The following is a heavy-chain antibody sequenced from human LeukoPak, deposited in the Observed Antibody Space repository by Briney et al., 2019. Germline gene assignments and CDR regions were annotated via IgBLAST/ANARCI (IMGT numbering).Heavy chain of an antibody. Sequence: GGSLRLSCAASGFTFSSYSMNWVRQAPGKGLEWVSYISSSSSTIYHADSVKGRFTISRDNAKNSLYLQMNSLRAEDTAVYYCARDYEWLRFWGRGTLVTVSS. CDR2: ISSSSSTI. CDR3: ARDYEWLRF. V-gene: IGHV3-48*01. CDR1: GFTFSSYS. J-gene: IGHJ4*02. D-gene: IGHD5-12*01.